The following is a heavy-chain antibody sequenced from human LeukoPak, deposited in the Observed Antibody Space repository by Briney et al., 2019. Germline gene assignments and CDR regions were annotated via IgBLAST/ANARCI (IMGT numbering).Heavy chain of an antibody. CDR3: AKGRDIVVVPAAIYFDY. CDR2: ISGSGGST. Sequence: GGSLRLSCAASGFTFSSYAMSWVRQAPGKGLEWVSAISGSGGSTYYADSVKGRFTISRDNSKNTLYLQMNSLRAEDTAVYYCAKGRDIVVVPAAIYFDYWGQGTLVTVSS. D-gene: IGHD2-2*01. V-gene: IGHV3-23*01. CDR1: GFTFSSYA. J-gene: IGHJ4*02.